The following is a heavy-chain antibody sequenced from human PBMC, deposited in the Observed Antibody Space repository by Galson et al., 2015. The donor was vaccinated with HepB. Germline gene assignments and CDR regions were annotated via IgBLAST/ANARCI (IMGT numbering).Heavy chain of an antibody. Sequence: TLSLTCTVSGGSISSGSYYWSWIRQPAGKGLEWIGRIYTSGSTYYNPSLESRVTISVDTSKNQFSLKLSSVTAADTAVYYCARQSRVYYYDSSGLFDYWGQGTLVTVSS. CDR3: ARQSRVYYYDSSGLFDY. CDR1: GGSISSGSYY. D-gene: IGHD3-22*01. V-gene: IGHV4-61*02. CDR2: IYTSGST. J-gene: IGHJ4*02.